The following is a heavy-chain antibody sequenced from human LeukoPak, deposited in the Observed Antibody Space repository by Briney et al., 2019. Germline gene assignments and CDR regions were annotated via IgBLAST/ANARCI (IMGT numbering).Heavy chain of an antibody. CDR1: GGSFSGYY. CDR2: IYYSGST. CDR3: ARESPYGMDV. Sequence: SETLSLTCAVYGGSFSGYYWSWIRQPPGKGLEWIGYIYYSGSTNYNPSLKSRVTISVDTSKNQFSLKLSSVTAADTAVYYCARESPYGMDVWGKGTTVTVSS. V-gene: IGHV4-59*01. J-gene: IGHJ6*04.